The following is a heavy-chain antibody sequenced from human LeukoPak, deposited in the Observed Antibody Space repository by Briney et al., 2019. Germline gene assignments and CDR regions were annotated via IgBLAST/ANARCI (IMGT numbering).Heavy chain of an antibody. Sequence: GGSLRLSCAASGFTFSNYEMNWVRQAPGKGLDWVAYISRGGRTVDYADSVKGRFTISRENAKNSLYLQMNSLRAGDTAVYYCARDSSSWSHYFDFWGQGTLVTVSS. CDR3: ARDSSSWSHYFDF. D-gene: IGHD6-13*01. CDR1: GFTFSNYE. V-gene: IGHV3-48*03. J-gene: IGHJ4*02. CDR2: ISRGGRTV.